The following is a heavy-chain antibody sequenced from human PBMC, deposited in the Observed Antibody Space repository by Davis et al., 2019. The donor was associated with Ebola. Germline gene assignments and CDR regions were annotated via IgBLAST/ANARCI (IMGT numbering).Heavy chain of an antibody. Sequence: SVKVSCKASGGTFISYAISWVRQAPGQGLEWMGGIIPIFGTANYAQKFQGRVTITADESTSTAYMELSSLRSEDTAVYYCARVSGSGSYVHYYYYGMDVWGQGTTVTVSS. CDR2: IIPIFGTA. CDR1: GGTFISYA. D-gene: IGHD3-10*01. J-gene: IGHJ6*02. CDR3: ARVSGSGSYVHYYYYGMDV. V-gene: IGHV1-69*13.